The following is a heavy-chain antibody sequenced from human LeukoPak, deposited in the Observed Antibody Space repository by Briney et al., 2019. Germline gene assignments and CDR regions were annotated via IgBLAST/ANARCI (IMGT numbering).Heavy chain of an antibody. D-gene: IGHD6-6*01. J-gene: IGHJ4*02. V-gene: IGHV3-21*01. CDR3: ARARGSSYPIDY. CDR1: GFTFSSYS. Sequence: GGSLRLSCAASGFTFSSYSMNWVRQAPGKGLEWVSSISSSSYIYYADSVKGRFTISRDNAKNSLYLQMNSLRAEDTAVYYCARARGSSYPIDYWGQGTLVTVSS. CDR2: ISSSSYI.